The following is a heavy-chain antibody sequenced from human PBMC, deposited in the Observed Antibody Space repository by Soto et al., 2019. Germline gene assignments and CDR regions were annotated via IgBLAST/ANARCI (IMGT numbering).Heavy chain of an antibody. V-gene: IGHV1-3*01. CDR2: INAGNGNT. D-gene: IGHD3-9*01. CDR1: GYTFTSYA. CDR3: ARVGYDILTDAFDI. Sequence: ASVKVSCKASGYTFTSYAMHWVRQAPGQRLEWMGWINAGNGNTKYSQKFQGRVTITRDTSASTAYMELSSLRSEDTAVYSCARVGYDILTDAFDIWGQGTMVTVSS. J-gene: IGHJ3*02.